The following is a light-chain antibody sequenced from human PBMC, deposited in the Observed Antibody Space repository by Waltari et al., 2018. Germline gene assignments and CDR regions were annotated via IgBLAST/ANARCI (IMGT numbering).Light chain of an antibody. CDR3: HAAADNNWF. J-gene: IGLJ2*01. V-gene: IGLV3-27*01. CDR2: KGT. CDR1: VLAEKY. Sequence: YDLTQPLSVSVSPGQTATITCSGDVLAEKYVRGFQQKPGQAPTLILYKGTERPSGIPARVSGSSSGSTVTLTIRGALLEDEADYHCHAAADNNWFFGGGTKLTVL.